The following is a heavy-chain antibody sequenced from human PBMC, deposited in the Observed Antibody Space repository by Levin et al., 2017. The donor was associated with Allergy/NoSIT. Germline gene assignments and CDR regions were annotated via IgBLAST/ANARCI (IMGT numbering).Heavy chain of an antibody. CDR3: AKDSRRTSGWYYFDY. V-gene: IGHV3-23*01. D-gene: IGHD6-19*01. CDR1: GLTFSDYA. Sequence: GESLKISCVVSGLTFSDYAVTWVRQAPGKGLEWVSSISGSGTTTYYADSVKGRFTISRDNSMNTLYLQMNSLRAEDTAVYYCAKDSRRTSGWYYFDYWGQGTLVTVSS. J-gene: IGHJ4*02. CDR2: ISGSGTTT.